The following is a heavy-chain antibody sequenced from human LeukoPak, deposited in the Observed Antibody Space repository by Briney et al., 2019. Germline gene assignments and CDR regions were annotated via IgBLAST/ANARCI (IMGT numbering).Heavy chain of an antibody. J-gene: IGHJ4*02. D-gene: IGHD4-17*01. V-gene: IGHV3-23*01. Sequence: GGSLRLSCAASGFTFSNYAMSWVRQAPGKGLEWVSSIGGTGGSAFYADSVKGRFTISRDNSKNTLYLQMNSLRAEDTAVYYCAKVSTVTTRGLSDYWGQEPLVTVSS. CDR3: AKVSTVTTRGLSDY. CDR1: GFTFSNYA. CDR2: IGGTGGSA.